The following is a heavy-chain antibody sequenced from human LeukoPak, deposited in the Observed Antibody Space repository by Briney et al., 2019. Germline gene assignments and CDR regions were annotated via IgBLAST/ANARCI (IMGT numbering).Heavy chain of an antibody. Sequence: ASGKFSCKFSGYSLTELSLHWGRLPPGKGIGWVGGVVPEDGETIYAQKFQGRVTMTEDTSTDTAYMELSSLRSEDTAVYYCATVMDIVVVVAATGAFDIWGQGTMVTVSS. CDR1: GYSLTELS. V-gene: IGHV1-24*01. J-gene: IGHJ3*02. D-gene: IGHD2-15*01. CDR2: VVPEDGET. CDR3: ATVMDIVVVVAATGAFDI.